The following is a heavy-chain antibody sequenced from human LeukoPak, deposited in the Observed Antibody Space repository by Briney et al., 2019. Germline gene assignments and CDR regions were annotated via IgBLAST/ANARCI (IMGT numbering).Heavy chain of an antibody. CDR1: GYTFTSNY. D-gene: IGHD1-1*01. CDR2: INPTGGST. CDR3: ARARRWNAAVEGWWFDP. J-gene: IGHJ5*02. V-gene: IGHV1-46*01. Sequence: GASVKVSCKASGYTFTSNYMHWVRQAPGQGLEWMGVINPTGGSTSYAHKFQGRITLTRDMSTSTDYLELSSLRSDDTAVYYCARARRWNAAVEGWWFDPWGQGTLVTVSS.